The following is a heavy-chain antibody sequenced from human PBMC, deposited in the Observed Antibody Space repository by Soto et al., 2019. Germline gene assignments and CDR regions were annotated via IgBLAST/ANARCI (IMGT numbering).Heavy chain of an antibody. J-gene: IGHJ6*02. CDR3: ARDAVAPYYYYGMDV. CDR2: IYSGGST. D-gene: IGHD2-15*01. Sequence: EVQLVESGGGLIQPGGSLRLSCAASGFTVSSNYMSCVRQAPGKGLEWVSVIYSGGSTYYADSVKGRFTISRDNSKNTLYLQMNSLRAEDTAVYYCARDAVAPYYYYGMDVWGQGTTVTVSS. CDR1: GFTVSSNY. V-gene: IGHV3-53*01.